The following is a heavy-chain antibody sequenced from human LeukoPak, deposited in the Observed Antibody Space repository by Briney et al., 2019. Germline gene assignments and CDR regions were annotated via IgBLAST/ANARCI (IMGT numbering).Heavy chain of an antibody. V-gene: IGHV3-30*03. CDR3: ARFRRFGELRDAFDI. Sequence: PGRSLRLSCAASGFTFSSYAMHWVRQAPGKGLEWVALVSYDGSDKFYADSVKGRFTISRDNSKDTLYLQMNSLRAEDTAVYYCARFRRFGELRDAFDIWGQGTMVTVSS. D-gene: IGHD3-10*01. J-gene: IGHJ3*02. CDR1: GFTFSSYA. CDR2: VSYDGSDK.